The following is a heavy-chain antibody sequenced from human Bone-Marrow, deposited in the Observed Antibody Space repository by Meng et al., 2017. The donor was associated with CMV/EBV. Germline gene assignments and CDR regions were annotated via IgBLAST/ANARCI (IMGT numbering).Heavy chain of an antibody. D-gene: IGHD6-6*01. CDR3: ARDAIAAHSWWFDP. CDR2: IIPILGIA. CDR1: GGTFSSYT. Sequence: SVKVSCKASGGTFSSYTISWVRQAPGQGLEWMGRIIPILGIANYAQKFQGRVTITADKSTSTAYMELSSLRSEDTAVYYCARDAIAAHSWWFDPWGQGTLVTASS. J-gene: IGHJ5*02. V-gene: IGHV1-69*04.